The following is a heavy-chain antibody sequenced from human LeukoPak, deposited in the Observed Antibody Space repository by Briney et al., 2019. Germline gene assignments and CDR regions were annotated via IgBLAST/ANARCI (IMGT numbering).Heavy chain of an antibody. V-gene: IGHV4-59*01. CDR2: IYYSGST. J-gene: IGHJ6*03. D-gene: IGHD5-18*01. CDR1: GGSISSYY. Sequence: PSETLSLTCTVSGGSISSYYWSWIRQPPGKGLEWIGYIYYSGSTNYNPSLKSRVTISVDTSKNQFSLKLSSVTAAGTAVYYCARDSWIQLWSYMDVWGKGTTVTISS. CDR3: ARDSWIQLWSYMDV.